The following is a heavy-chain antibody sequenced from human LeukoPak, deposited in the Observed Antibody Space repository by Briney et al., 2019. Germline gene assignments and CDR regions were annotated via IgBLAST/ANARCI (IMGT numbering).Heavy chain of an antibody. Sequence: ASLKVSCKASGYTFTGHYIHWVRQAPGQGLEWMGWINPNSGGTSYQQKFQGRVTMSRDTSSSTVYMELSSLRPDDTAIYHCARDRGPEWWGSFDFWGQGTPVTVSS. CDR2: INPNSGGT. J-gene: IGHJ4*02. V-gene: IGHV1-2*02. D-gene: IGHD3-16*01. CDR3: ARDRGPEWWGSFDF. CDR1: GYTFTGHY.